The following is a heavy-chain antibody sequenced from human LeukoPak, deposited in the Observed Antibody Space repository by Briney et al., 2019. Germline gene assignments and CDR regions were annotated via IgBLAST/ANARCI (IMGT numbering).Heavy chain of an antibody. D-gene: IGHD6-13*01. Sequence: GGSLRLSCAASGFTFSSYWMTWVRQAPCKVREGVANIKQDGREKYYVDSVKGRFTISRDNAKNSLYLQMNSVRAEDPAVYYCATPTAGTWHFDYWGQGTLVTVSS. CDR1: GFTFSSYW. CDR2: IKQDGREK. J-gene: IGHJ4*02. V-gene: IGHV3-7*01. CDR3: ATPTAGTWHFDY.